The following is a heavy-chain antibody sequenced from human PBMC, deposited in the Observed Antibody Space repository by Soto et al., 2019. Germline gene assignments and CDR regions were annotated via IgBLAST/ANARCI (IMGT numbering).Heavy chain of an antibody. CDR1: GFTFSSYA. CDR2: ISYDGSNK. CDR3: TRNLQYSYGYFAYFDY. V-gene: IGHV3-30-3*01. D-gene: IGHD5-18*01. J-gene: IGHJ4*02. Sequence: GGSLRLSCAASGFTFSSYAMHWVRQAPGKGLEWVAVISYDGSNKYYADSVKGRFTISRDNSKNTLYLQMNSLRAEDTAVYYCTRNLQYSYGYFAYFDYWGQGTLVTVSS.